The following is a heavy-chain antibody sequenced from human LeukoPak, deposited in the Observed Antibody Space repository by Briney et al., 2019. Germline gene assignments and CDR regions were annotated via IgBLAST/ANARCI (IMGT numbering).Heavy chain of an antibody. CDR1: GGTFSSYA. D-gene: IGHD1-26*01. J-gene: IGHJ4*02. CDR2: IIPIFGTA. V-gene: IGHV1-69*05. Sequence: ASVKVSCKASGGTFSSYAISGVRQAPGQGLEWMGRIIPIFGTANYAQKFQGRVTITTDESTSTAYMELSSLRSEDTAVYYCARAPSGSRDFDYWGQGTLVTVSS. CDR3: ARAPSGSRDFDY.